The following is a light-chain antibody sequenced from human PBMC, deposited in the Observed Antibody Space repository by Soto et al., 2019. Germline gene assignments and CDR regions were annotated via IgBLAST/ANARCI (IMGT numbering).Light chain of an antibody. CDR1: QSINAW. Sequence: DIQMTQSPSTLSASVGDRVTITCRASQSINAWLAWYQQKPGKAPKLLIYDVSTLYSGVPSRFSGSASGTEFTLTISSLESDDFATYDCQQYHRYSTFGQGTRVDIK. CDR3: QQYHRYST. CDR2: DVS. J-gene: IGKJ1*01. V-gene: IGKV1-5*01.